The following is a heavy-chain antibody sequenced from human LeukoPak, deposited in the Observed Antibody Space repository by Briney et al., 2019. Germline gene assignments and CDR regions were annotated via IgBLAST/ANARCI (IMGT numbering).Heavy chain of an antibody. CDR1: GYTFTGYY. Sequence: ASVKVSCKASGYTFTGYYMHWVRQAPGQGLEWMGWINPNSGGTNYAQKFQGRVTMTRDTSISTAYMELSRLGSDDTAVYYCAWESYCSGGSCYSIDYWGQGTLVTVSS. J-gene: IGHJ4*02. CDR2: INPNSGGT. D-gene: IGHD2-15*01. CDR3: AWESYCSGGSCYSIDY. V-gene: IGHV1-2*02.